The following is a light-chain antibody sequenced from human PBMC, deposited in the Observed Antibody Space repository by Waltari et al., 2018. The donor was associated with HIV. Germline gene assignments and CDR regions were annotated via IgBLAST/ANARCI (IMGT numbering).Light chain of an antibody. CDR2: EVS. CDR3: CAYAGSTTYVI. Sequence: QSALTQPASVSGSPGQSITISCTGTSSDVGGYNLVSWYQQHPGKAPKLMFYEVSKRPSGFSNRFSGSKSGNTASLTISGLQAEDEADYYCCAYAGSTTYVIFGGGTKLTVL. J-gene: IGLJ2*01. CDR1: SSDVGGYNL. V-gene: IGLV2-23*02.